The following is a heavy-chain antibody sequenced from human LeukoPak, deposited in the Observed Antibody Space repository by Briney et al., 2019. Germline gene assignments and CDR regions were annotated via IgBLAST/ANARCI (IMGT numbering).Heavy chain of an antibody. J-gene: IGHJ4*02. D-gene: IGHD3-10*01. CDR2: IHYSGST. CDR1: GGSISSYY. Sequence: SETLSLTCTVSGGSISSYYWSWIRQPPGKGLEWIGYIHYSGSTNYNSSLKSRVSISVDTSKNQFSLKLTSVTAADTAVYYCARPSLWFGELEYYFDYWGQGTLVTVPS. V-gene: IGHV4-59*01. CDR3: ARPSLWFGELEYYFDY.